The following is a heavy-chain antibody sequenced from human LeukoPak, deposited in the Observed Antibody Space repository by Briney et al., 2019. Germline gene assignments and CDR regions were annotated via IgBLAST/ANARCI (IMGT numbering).Heavy chain of an antibody. V-gene: IGHV3-23*01. CDR1: GFTFDDYG. CDR2: ISGSGGST. D-gene: IGHD6-13*01. Sequence: PGGSLRLSCVASGFTFDDYGMTWVRQAPGKGLEWVSAISGSGGSTYYADSVKGRFTISRDNSKNTLYLQMNSLRAEDTAVYYCAKEMAAAGPFDYWGQGTLVTVSS. J-gene: IGHJ4*02. CDR3: AKEMAAAGPFDY.